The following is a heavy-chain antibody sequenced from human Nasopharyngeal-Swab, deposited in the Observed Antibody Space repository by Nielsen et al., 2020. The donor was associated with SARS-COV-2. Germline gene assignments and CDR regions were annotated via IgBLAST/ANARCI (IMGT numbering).Heavy chain of an antibody. CDR2: INHSGST. Sequence: WIRQPPGKGLEWMGEINHSGSTNYNPSLKSRVTISVDTSKNQFSLKLSSVTAADTAVYYCARGTVYYYDSSGYYYYYYYGMDVWGQGTTVTVSS. J-gene: IGHJ6*02. CDR3: ARGTVYYYDSSGYYYYYYYGMDV. D-gene: IGHD3-22*01. V-gene: IGHV4-34*01.